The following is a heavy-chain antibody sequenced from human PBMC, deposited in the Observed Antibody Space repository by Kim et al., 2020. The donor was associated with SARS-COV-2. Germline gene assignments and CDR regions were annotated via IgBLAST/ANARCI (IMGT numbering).Heavy chain of an antibody. Sequence: GGSLRLSCAASGFTFSSYSMNWVRQAPGKGLEWVSSISSSSSYIYYADSVKGRFTISRDNAKNSLYLQMNSLRAEDTVVYYCARAGGLTYYYGMDVWGQGTTVTVSS. CDR1: GFTFSSYS. D-gene: IGHD3-9*01. V-gene: IGHV3-21*01. CDR2: ISSSSSYI. CDR3: ARAGGLTYYYGMDV. J-gene: IGHJ6*02.